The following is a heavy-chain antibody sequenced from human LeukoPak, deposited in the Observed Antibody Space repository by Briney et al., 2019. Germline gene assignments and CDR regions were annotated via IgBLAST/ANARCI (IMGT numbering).Heavy chain of an antibody. D-gene: IGHD3-16*01. CDR2: IYYSGST. Sequence: SETLSLTCTVSGGSVSSGSYYWSWIRQPPGKGLEWFGYIYYSGSTNYNPSLKSRVTISVDTSKNQFSLKLSSVTAADTAVYYCARVVRPYYYGMDVWGQGTTVTVSS. CDR1: GGSVSSGSYY. V-gene: IGHV4-61*01. J-gene: IGHJ6*02. CDR3: ARVVRPYYYGMDV.